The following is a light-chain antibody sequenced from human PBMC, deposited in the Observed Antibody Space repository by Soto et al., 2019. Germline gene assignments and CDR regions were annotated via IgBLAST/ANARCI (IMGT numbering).Light chain of an antibody. Sequence: EIVLTQSPGTLSLSPGERAAHSCRASQSVSSTYLAWYQQKPGQAPRLLIYGASSRATGIPDRFSGSGSGTDFTLTISRLEPEDFAVYYCQQHGSSQTFGGGTKVEIK. J-gene: IGKJ4*01. CDR1: QSVSSTY. CDR3: QQHGSSQT. CDR2: GAS. V-gene: IGKV3-20*01.